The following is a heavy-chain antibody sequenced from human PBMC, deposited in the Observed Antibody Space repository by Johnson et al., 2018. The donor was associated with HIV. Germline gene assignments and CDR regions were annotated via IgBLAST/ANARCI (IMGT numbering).Heavy chain of an antibody. Sequence: VQLVESGGSVVRPGRSLRLSCAASGFTFSSYDNGLNWVRQGPGKGLEWVSGINWNGGSTGYADSVKGRFTISRDKGKNSLYLQMNSLRAEDTALYYCARRDSGSLSFDIWGQGTMVTVSS. J-gene: IGHJ3*02. CDR1: GFTFSSYDNG. D-gene: IGHD1-26*01. V-gene: IGHV3-20*04. CDR2: INWNGGST. CDR3: ARRDSGSLSFDI.